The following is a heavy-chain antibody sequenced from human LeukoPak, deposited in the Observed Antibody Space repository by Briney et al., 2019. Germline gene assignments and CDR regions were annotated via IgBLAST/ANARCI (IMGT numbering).Heavy chain of an antibody. J-gene: IGHJ4*02. CDR3: AIVLPYFGY. Sequence: SVKVSCKASGGTFSSYAISWVRQAPGQGLEWMGGIIPIFGTANYAQKLQGRVTMTADTSTSTAYMELRSLRSDDTAVYYCAIVLPYFGYWGQGTLLTVSS. CDR1: GGTFSSYA. D-gene: IGHD3-10*01. CDR2: IIPIFGTA. V-gene: IGHV1-69*06.